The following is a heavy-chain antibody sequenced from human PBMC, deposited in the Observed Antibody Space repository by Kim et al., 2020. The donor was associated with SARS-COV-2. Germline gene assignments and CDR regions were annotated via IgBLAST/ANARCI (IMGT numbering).Heavy chain of an antibody. Sequence: SETLSLTCKVSGDSINNYFWNWIRQSPGGTLEWIGYIYHSGLTTYRPPLEGRVTIALDRSKTQFSLELRSVTAADTAVYFCARGPTAYGMDVWGRGTPVTVSS. CDR2: IYHSGLT. J-gene: IGHJ6*02. V-gene: IGHV4-59*01. CDR1: GDSINNYF. D-gene: IGHD6-25*01. CDR3: ARGPTAYGMDV.